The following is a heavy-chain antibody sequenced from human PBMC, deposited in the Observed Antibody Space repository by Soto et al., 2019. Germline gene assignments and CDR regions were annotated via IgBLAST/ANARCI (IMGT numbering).Heavy chain of an antibody. V-gene: IGHV4-30-4*01. CDR2: IYYSGTT. CDR1: GGSISSGDYY. J-gene: IGHJ4*02. D-gene: IGHD3-22*01. CDR3: ARGSGYYPDY. Sequence: TLSLTCTVSGGSISSGDYYWSWIRQPPGKGLEWIGYIYYSGTTYYNPSLKSRVTISLDTSKNRFSLELSSLRSEDTAVYYCARGSGYYPDYWGQGTLVTVSS.